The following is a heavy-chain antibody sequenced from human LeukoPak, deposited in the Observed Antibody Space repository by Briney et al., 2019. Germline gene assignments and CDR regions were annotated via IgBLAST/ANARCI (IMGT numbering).Heavy chain of an antibody. J-gene: IGHJ6*02. CDR1: GFTFSTYS. Sequence: GGSLRLSCAASGFTFSTYSMSWVRQAPGKGLEWVSGLEWVSTIGSSGSPYYADSVKGRFTISRDNAKNSLYLQMNSLRAEDTAVYYCARFGVVPKYYYYYGMDVWGQGTTVTVSS. CDR3: ARFGVVPKYYYYYGMDV. CDR2: TIGSSGSP. D-gene: IGHD2-2*01. V-gene: IGHV3-23*01.